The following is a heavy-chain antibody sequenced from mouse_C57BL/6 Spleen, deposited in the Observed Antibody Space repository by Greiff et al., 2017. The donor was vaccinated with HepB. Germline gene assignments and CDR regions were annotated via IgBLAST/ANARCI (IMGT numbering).Heavy chain of an antibody. V-gene: IGHV1-52*01. CDR1: GYTFTSYW. D-gene: IGHD1-1*01. J-gene: IGHJ2*01. CDR3: AREGFTVVATDFDY. CDR2: IDPSDSET. Sequence: QVQLKQPGAELVRPGSSVKLSCKASGYTFTSYWMHWVKQRPIQGLEWIGNIDPSDSETHYNQKFKDKATLTVDKSSSTAYMQLSSLTSEDSAVYYCAREGFTVVATDFDYWGQGTTLTVSS.